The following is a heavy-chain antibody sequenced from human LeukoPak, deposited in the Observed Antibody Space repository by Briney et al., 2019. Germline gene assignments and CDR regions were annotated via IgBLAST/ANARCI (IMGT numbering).Heavy chain of an antibody. CDR2: IYYSGST. CDR3: ARKGTESSGWSNPFDY. D-gene: IGHD6-19*01. J-gene: IGHJ4*02. Sequence: SETLSLTCTVSGGSISSSSYYWGWIRQPPGKGLEWIGSIYYSGSTYYNPSLKSRVTISVDTSKNQFSLKLSSVTAADTAVYYCARKGTESSGWSNPFDYWGQGTLVTVSS. V-gene: IGHV4-39*07. CDR1: GGSISSSSYY.